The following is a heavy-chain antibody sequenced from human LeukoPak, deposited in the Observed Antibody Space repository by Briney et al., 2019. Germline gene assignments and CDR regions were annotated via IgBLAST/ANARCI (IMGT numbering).Heavy chain of an antibody. CDR2: IYYSGST. V-gene: IGHV4-59*01. CDR3: ARSDYDSSGYYYTVDY. J-gene: IGHJ4*02. D-gene: IGHD3-22*01. Sequence: PSETLSLTCTVSGGSISSYYWNWIRQPPGKGLEWIGYIYYSGSTNYNPSLKSRVTISVDTSKNQFSLKLSSVTAADTAVYYCARSDYDSSGYYYTVDYWGQGTLVTVSS. CDR1: GGSISSYY.